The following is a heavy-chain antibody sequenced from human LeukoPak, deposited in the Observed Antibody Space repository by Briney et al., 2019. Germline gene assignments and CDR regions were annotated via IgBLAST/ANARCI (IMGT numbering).Heavy chain of an antibody. CDR2: IDWDDDK. Sequence: SGPTLLNPTQTLTLTCTFSGFSLSTSGMCVSWIRQPPGKALEWLARIDWDDDKYYSTSLKTRLTISQDTSKNQVVLTMTNMDPVDTATYYCARLRDDSSGHYIFDYWGQGTLVTVSS. CDR3: ARLRDDSSGHYIFDY. CDR1: GFSLSTSGMC. J-gene: IGHJ4*02. D-gene: IGHD3-22*01. V-gene: IGHV2-70*11.